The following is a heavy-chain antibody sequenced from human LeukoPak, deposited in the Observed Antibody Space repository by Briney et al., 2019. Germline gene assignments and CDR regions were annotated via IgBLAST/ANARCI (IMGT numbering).Heavy chain of an antibody. J-gene: IGHJ4*02. CDR1: GGSISSGSYY. Sequence: KASETLSLTCTVSGGSISSGSYYWSWIRQPPGKGLEWIGYTSYSDSTRYSPSLKSRVTMSIDTSMNQFSLKVTSVTAADTAVYYCARGSSRFDCWGQGTLVTVSS. CDR2: TSYSDST. V-gene: IGHV4-61*01. CDR3: ARGSSRFDC. D-gene: IGHD6-13*01.